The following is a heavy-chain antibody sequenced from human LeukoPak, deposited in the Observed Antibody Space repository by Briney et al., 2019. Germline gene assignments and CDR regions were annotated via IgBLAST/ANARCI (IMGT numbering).Heavy chain of an antibody. CDR3: ARGPAVTTFRYYYYMDV. CDR2: MNPNSGNT. Sequence: RASVKVSCTASGYTFTSYDINWVRQATGQGLEWMGWMNPNSGNTGYAQKFQGRVTITRNTSISTAYMELSSLRSEDTAVYYCARGPAVTTFRYYYYMDVWGKGTTVTVSS. D-gene: IGHD4-17*01. CDR1: GYTFTSYD. V-gene: IGHV1-8*01. J-gene: IGHJ6*03.